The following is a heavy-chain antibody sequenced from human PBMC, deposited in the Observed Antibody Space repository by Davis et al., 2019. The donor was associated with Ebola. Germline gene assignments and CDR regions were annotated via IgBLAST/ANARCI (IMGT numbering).Heavy chain of an antibody. V-gene: IGHV3-48*02. CDR1: GFTFSNYD. D-gene: IGHD6-19*01. Sequence: PGGSLRLSCAASGFTFSNYDMTWVRQAPGKGLEWVSHINSGGSDSYADSVNGRFITSRDDAKNTVYLEMNSLRDEDTATYYCATDPEGWLDFDYWGPGTLVTVSS. CDR2: INSGGSD. CDR3: ATDPEGWLDFDY. J-gene: IGHJ4*02.